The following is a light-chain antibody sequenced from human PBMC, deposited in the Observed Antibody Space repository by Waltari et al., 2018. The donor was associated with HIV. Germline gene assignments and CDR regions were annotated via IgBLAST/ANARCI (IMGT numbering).Light chain of an antibody. CDR3: CSYAHNDPWV. Sequence: QSALTQPASVSGSPGQSITISCTGTRSDVGSYNLVSWYQHHPGNAPKLIISAVSKRPSGVSNRVSGSKSGKTASLTISGLQAEDEADYHCCSYAHNDPWVFGGGTRLTVL. J-gene: IGLJ3*02. CDR1: RSDVGSYNL. V-gene: IGLV2-23*02. CDR2: AVS.